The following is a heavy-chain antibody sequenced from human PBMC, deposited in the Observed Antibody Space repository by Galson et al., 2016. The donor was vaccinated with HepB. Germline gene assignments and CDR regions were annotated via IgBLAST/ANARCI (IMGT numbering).Heavy chain of an antibody. V-gene: IGHV3-11*06. D-gene: IGHD1-1*01. CDR3: AWGPCRSTNCPTSYYGMDV. CDR2: ISGGGRDT. CDR1: GFAFSDYY. J-gene: IGHJ6*02. Sequence: SLRLSCAASGFAFSDYYMSWIRQAPGRGLEWLSFISGGGRDTNYADSVRGHFTVSRDNANNLLYLQMNSLSVEDTAIYYCAWGPCRSTNCPTSYYGMDVWGQGTTVTVAS.